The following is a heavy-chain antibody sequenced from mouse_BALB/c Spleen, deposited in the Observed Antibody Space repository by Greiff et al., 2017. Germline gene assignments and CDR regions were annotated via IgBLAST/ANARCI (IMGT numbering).Heavy chain of an antibody. J-gene: IGHJ4*01. Sequence: DVKLVESGGGLVKPGGSLKLSCAASGFAFSSYDMSWVRQTPEKRLEWVAYISSGGGSTYYPDTVKGRFTISRDNAKNTLYLQMSSLKSEDTAMYYCARREVDYWGQGTSVTVSS. CDR2: ISSGGGST. V-gene: IGHV5-12-1*01. CDR1: GFAFSSYD. CDR3: ARREVDY.